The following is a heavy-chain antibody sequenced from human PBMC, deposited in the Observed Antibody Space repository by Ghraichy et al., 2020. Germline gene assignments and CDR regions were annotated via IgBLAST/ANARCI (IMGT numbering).Heavy chain of an antibody. CDR2: IGHSGGGS. V-gene: IGHV3-64D*06. Sequence: GESLNISCSASGFTFSGHTMHWVRQAPGKGLEYVSSIGHSGGGSYYADSVKGRFTISRDNSKNTLYLQMSSLRTEDTALYYCVKDRGETYSVDYWGQGTLVSVSS. D-gene: IGHD2-15*01. CDR3: VKDRGETYSVDY. J-gene: IGHJ4*02. CDR1: GFTFSGHT.